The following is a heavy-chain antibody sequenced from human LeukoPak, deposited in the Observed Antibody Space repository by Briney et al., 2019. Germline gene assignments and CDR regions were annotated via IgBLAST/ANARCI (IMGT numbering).Heavy chain of an antibody. CDR2: INQDSSEK. Sequence: PGGSLRLSCVASGVTFRNYWMSWVRQAPGKGLEWVANINQDSSEKYYVDSVKGRFTISRDNAKNSLYLQLNTLRPEDTAVYYCARDLGQYYDTSDNWFDPWGQGTLVTVSS. D-gene: IGHD3-22*01. CDR3: ARDLGQYYDTSDNWFDP. J-gene: IGHJ5*02. CDR1: GVTFRNYW. V-gene: IGHV3-7*01.